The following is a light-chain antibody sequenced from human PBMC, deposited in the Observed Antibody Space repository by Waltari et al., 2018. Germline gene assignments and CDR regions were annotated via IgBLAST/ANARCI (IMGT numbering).Light chain of an antibody. J-gene: IGKJ4*01. Sequence: EVVMTQSPATLSVSPGERVTLSCRASQSIHDNLAWYQHRPGQAPRLLIYGASTMAPDSPGRCVGGGSGTEFTLTIRSLQSEDSAVYYCQQYNVWPPLAFGGGTKVEVK. CDR2: GAS. CDR3: QQYNVWPPLA. CDR1: QSIHDN. V-gene: IGKV3-15*01.